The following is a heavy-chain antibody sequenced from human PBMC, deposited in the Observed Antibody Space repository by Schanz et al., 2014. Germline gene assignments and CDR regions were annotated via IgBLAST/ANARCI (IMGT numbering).Heavy chain of an antibody. CDR2: TSHDGSFT. Sequence: EVKLVESGGGLVQPGGSLRLSCAASGSTFSAYWMHWVRQAPGKGLVWVSRTSHDGSFTTFADSVKGRFTISRDNARNTLYLQMNSLRAEDTAVYYCTRDTDYHFDYWGQGTLVTVSS. V-gene: IGHV3-74*01. CDR3: TRDTDYHFDY. J-gene: IGHJ4*02. CDR1: GSTFSAYW. D-gene: IGHD4-17*01.